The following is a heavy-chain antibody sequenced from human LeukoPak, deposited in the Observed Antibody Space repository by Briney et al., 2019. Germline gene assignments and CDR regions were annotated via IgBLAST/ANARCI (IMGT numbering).Heavy chain of an antibody. CDR3: ARDKYCTNGVCYGYFQH. J-gene: IGHJ1*01. CDR2: TYYRSKWYN. CDR1: GDSVSSNSAA. V-gene: IGHV6-1*01. D-gene: IGHD2-8*01. Sequence: SQTLSLTCAISGDSVSSNSAAWNWIRQSPSRGLEWLGRTYYRSKWYNDYAVSVKSRITINPDTSKNQFSLQLNSVTPEDTAVYYCARDKYCTNGVCYGYFQHWGQGTLVTVSS.